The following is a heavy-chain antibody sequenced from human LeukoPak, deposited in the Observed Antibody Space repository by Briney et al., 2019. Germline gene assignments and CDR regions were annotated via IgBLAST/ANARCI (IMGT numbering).Heavy chain of an antibody. D-gene: IGHD6-19*01. CDR2: IIPIFGTA. V-gene: IGHV1-69*05. J-gene: IGHJ4*02. CDR3: ARGLMRQYKSGWYMHHFDY. Sequence: ASVKVSCKASGGTFSSYAISWVRQAPGQGLEWMGGIIPIFGTANYAQKFQGRVTITTDESTSTAYMELSSLRSDDTAVYYCARGLMRQYKSGWYMHHFDYWGQGTLVTVSS. CDR1: GGTFSSYA.